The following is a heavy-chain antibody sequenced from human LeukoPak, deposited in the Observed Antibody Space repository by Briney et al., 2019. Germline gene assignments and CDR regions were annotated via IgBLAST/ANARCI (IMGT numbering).Heavy chain of an antibody. CDR1: GYSFTSYW. CDR3: ARPYSAMISFDAFDI. D-gene: IGHD3/OR15-3a*01. J-gene: IGHJ3*02. V-gene: IGHV5-51*01. CDR2: IYPGDSDT. Sequence: GESLKISCKGSGYSFTSYWIGWVRQMPGKGLEWMAIIYPGDSDTRYSPSFQGQVTISADKSISTAYLQWSSLKASDTAMYYCARPYSAMISFDAFDIWGQGTMVTVSS.